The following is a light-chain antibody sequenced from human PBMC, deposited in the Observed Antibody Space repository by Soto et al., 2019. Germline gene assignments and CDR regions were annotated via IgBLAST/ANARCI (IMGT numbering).Light chain of an antibody. V-gene: IGLV2-11*01. CDR2: DVS. CDR1: SSDVGGYNY. CDR3: CSYAVTYYV. Sequence: QSALTQPRSVSGSPGQSVTISCTGTSSDVGGYNYVSWYQQHPGKASKLMIYDVSKRPSGVPDRFSGSKSGNTASLTISGLQAEDEADYYCCSYAVTYYVFGTGTKVTVL. J-gene: IGLJ1*01.